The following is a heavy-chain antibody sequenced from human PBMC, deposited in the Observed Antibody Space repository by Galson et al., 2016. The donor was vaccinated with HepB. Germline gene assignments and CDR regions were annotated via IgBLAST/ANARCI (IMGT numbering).Heavy chain of an antibody. D-gene: IGHD3-16*01. Sequence: SLRLSCAASGFIFSDYYMSWIRQAPGKGLEWVSHINGRNTYTNYAASVKGRCTISSDTAKNSLYLQMNSPGAETTAVYYCARGTPHTYYFDYWGQGSLVTVSS. J-gene: IGHJ4*02. CDR3: ARGTPHTYYFDY. V-gene: IGHV3-11*06. CDR1: GFIFSDYY. CDR2: INGRNTYT.